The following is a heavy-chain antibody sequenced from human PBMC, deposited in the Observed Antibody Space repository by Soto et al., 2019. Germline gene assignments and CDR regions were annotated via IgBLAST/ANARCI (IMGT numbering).Heavy chain of an antibody. CDR2: INHSGST. D-gene: IGHD2-21*01. Sequence: QVQLQQWGAGLLKPSETLSLTCAVHGGSFSGYYWSWIRQPPGKGLEWIGEINHSGSTNYNPSLKSRVTISVDTSKTQFSLKLSSVTAADSVVYYCARGRLWLLYWGQGTLVTVSS. V-gene: IGHV4-34*01. CDR1: GGSFSGYY. J-gene: IGHJ4*02. CDR3: ARGRLWLLY.